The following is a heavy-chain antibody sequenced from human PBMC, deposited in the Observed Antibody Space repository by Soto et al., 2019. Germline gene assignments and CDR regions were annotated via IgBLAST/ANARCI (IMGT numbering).Heavy chain of an antibody. V-gene: IGHV1-58*02. D-gene: IGHD6-19*01. CDR2: IVVGSGNT. J-gene: IGHJ4*02. CDR3: AARRIAVAGTFDDY. CDR1: GFTFTSSA. Sequence: GASVKVSCKASGFTFTSSAMQWVRQARGQSLEWIGWIVVGSGNTNYAQKFQERVTITRDMSTSTAYMELSSLRSEDTAVYYCAARRIAVAGTFDDYWGQGTLVTVSS.